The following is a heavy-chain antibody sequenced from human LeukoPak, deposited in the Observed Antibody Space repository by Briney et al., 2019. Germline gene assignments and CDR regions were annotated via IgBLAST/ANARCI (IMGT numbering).Heavy chain of an antibody. D-gene: IGHD3-10*01. CDR1: GFTFSSFA. V-gene: IGHV3-23*01. J-gene: IGHJ2*01. CDR3: AKIGVIGNWYYDV. CDR2: IGGSGETR. Sequence: GGSLRLSCAASGFTFSSFAMTWVRQAPGEGLEWVSTIGGSGETRYYADSVKGRFTISRDNSKNTLYLQMNSLRAGDTAIYHCAKIGVIGNWYYDVWGRGTLVTVSS.